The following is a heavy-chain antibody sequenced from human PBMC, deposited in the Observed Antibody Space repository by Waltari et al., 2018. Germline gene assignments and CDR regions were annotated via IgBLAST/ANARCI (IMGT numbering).Heavy chain of an antibody. CDR2: ISGTTSYI. Sequence: EVQLVESGGGLVKPGGSPRLSCAASGFTLSNYGMNWVRQAPGKGLEWVSSISGTTSYIYYADSVRGRFTISRDNAKNSLFLQMNSLRAEDTAVYYCARGVVDSWGQGTLVTVSS. V-gene: IGHV3-21*01. CDR3: ARGVVDS. CDR1: GFTLSNYG. J-gene: IGHJ4*02.